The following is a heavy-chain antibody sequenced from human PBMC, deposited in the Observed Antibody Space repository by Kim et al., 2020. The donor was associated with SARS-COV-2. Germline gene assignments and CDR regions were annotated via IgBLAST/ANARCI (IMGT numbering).Heavy chain of an antibody. J-gene: IGHJ6*02. CDR2: IYSGGST. V-gene: IGHV3-66*01. D-gene: IGHD4-17*01. CDR1: GFTVSSNY. CDR3: ARDDTDYCDYWSGYYYDMDV. Sequence: GGSLRLSCAASGFTVSSNYMSWVRQAPGKGLEWVSVIYSGGSTYYADSVKGRFTISRDNSKNKLYLQKNSLRAEDTAVYYCARDDTDYCDYWSGYYYDMDVGGQGTTVTVPS.